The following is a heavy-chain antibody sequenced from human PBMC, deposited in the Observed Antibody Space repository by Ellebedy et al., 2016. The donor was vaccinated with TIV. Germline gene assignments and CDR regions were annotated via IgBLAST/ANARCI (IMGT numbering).Heavy chain of an antibody. D-gene: IGHD4-17*01. CDR2: VYYSGST. CDR3: ARHSTVTTIGT. V-gene: IGHV4-59*08. J-gene: IGHJ5*02. CDR1: GGSIGAYY. Sequence: MPSETLSPTCTASGGSIGAYYWSWIRQPPGKGLEWIGYVYYSGSTKYSPSLKSRVTISVDKSKNQFSLKLSSVTAADTASFYCARHSTVTTIGTWGQGALVTVSS.